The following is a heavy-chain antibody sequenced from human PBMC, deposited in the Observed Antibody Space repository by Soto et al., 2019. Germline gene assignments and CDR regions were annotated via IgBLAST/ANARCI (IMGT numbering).Heavy chain of an antibody. D-gene: IGHD2-2*01. CDR2: INHSGST. J-gene: IGHJ3*02. CDR1: GGSFSGYY. CDR3: ARGPGLGYCSSTSCPRRAFDI. V-gene: IGHV4-34*01. Sequence: SETLSLTCAVYGGSFSGYYWSWIHQPPGEGLEWIGEINHSGSTNYNPSLKSRVTISVDTSKNQFSLKLSSVTAADTAVYYCARGPGLGYCSSTSCPRRAFDIWGQGTMVTVSS.